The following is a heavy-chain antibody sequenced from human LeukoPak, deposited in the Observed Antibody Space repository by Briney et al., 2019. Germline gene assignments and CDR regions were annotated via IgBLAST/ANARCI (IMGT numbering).Heavy chain of an antibody. CDR1: GFTFSSHW. CDR2: IKQDGSEK. J-gene: IGHJ6*02. D-gene: IGHD6-19*01. CDR3: ARDTSAWRYGMDV. V-gene: IGHV3-7*01. Sequence: GGSLRLSCAASGFTFSSHWMSWVRQAPGKGLEWVAIIKQDGSEKDYVDSVTGRFTISRDNAKNSLYLQMNSLRDVDTAVYYCARDTSAWRYGMDVWGQGTTVTVSS.